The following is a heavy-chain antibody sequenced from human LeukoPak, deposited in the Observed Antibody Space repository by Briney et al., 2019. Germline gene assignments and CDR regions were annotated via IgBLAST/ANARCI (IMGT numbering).Heavy chain of an antibody. Sequence: PGGSLRLSCAASGFTFSNAWMSWVRQAPGKGLEWVSVIYSGGSTYYADSVKGRFTISRDNSKNTLYLQMNSLRAEDTAVYYCARSPQLGQAPYYYGMDVWGQGTTVTVSS. CDR1: GFTFSNAW. CDR2: IYSGGST. V-gene: IGHV3-53*01. J-gene: IGHJ6*02. CDR3: ARSPQLGQAPYYYGMDV. D-gene: IGHD7-27*01.